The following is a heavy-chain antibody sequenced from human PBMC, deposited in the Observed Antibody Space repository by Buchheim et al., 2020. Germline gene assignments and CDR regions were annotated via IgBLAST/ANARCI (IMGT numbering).Heavy chain of an antibody. J-gene: IGHJ6*02. D-gene: IGHD6-6*01. CDR3: ARALRSYYYYYYGMDV. Sequence: EVQLVESGGGLVQPGGSLRLSCAASGFTFSSYWMSWVHQAPGKGLEWVANIKQDGSEKYYVDSVKGRFTISRDNAKNSLYLQMNSLRAEDTAVYYCARALRSYYYYYYGMDVWGQGTT. CDR2: IKQDGSEK. V-gene: IGHV3-7*04. CDR1: GFTFSSYW.